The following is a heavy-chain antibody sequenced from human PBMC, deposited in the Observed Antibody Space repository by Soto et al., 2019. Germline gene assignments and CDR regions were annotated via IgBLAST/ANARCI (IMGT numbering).Heavy chain of an antibody. CDR2: IDSSGST. Sequence: PSETLSLPCTVSCDSISNGDYSWSWIRQPPGRGLEWIGYIDSSGSTYYNPSLKSRLTISVDTSTNQFSLRLTSVTAADTAVYYCASRYRYWGQGILVTVSS. D-gene: IGHD3-16*02. CDR3: ASRYRY. CDR1: CDSISNGDYS. V-gene: IGHV4-30-4*01. J-gene: IGHJ4*02.